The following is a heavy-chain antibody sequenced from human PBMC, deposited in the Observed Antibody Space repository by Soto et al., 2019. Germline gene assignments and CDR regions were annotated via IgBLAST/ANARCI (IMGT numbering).Heavy chain of an antibody. J-gene: IGHJ6*03. D-gene: IGHD3-16*02. CDR1: GFSFSDYS. V-gene: IGHV3-48*01. Sequence: GGSLRLSCAASGFSFSDYSMNWVRQAPGKGLEWVSYISGSITTIYYADSVKGRFTISRDNAKNSLYLQMNSLRAEDTAVYYCARDLNYDYIWGSYRLLAGYMDVWGKGTTVTVSS. CDR3: ARDLNYDYIWGSYRLLAGYMDV. CDR2: ISGSITTI.